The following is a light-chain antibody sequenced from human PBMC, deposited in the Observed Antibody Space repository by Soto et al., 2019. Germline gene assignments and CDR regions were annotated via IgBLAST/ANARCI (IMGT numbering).Light chain of an antibody. J-gene: IGLJ2*01. V-gene: IGLV2-14*01. CDR3: SSYTSSSTVV. CDR1: SSDVGVYNY. CDR2: DVS. Sequence: SVVTQPASLSGSPGQSITISCPGTSSDVGVYNYVSWYQQHPGKAPKLMIYDVSNRPSGVSNRFSGSKSGNTASLTISGLQAEDEADYYCSSYTSSSTVVFGGGTKVTVL.